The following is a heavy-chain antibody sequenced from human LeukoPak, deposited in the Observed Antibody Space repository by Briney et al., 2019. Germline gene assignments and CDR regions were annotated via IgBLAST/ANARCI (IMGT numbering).Heavy chain of an antibody. Sequence: GGSLRLSCAASGFTVSSNYMSWVRQAPGKGLEWVSVIYSGGSTYYADSVKGRFTISRDNSKNTLYLQMNSLRAEDTAVYYCARAYCSSTSCYLYYDYWGQGTLVTVSS. V-gene: IGHV3-53*01. J-gene: IGHJ4*02. D-gene: IGHD2-2*01. CDR1: GFTVSSNY. CDR3: ARAYCSSTSCYLYYDY. CDR2: IYSGGST.